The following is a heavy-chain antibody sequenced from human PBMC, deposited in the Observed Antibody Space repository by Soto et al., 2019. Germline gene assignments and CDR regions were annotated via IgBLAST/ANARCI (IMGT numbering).Heavy chain of an antibody. Sequence: QVQLVQSGAEVKKPGASVKVSCKASGYTFTSYDINWVRQATGQGLEWMGWMNPNSGNTGYAQKFQGRVTMTRNTSRXXAXMXXSSLRSEDTAVYYCAAVLRFLEWFQPDYYYYGMDVWGQGTTVTVSS. CDR3: AAVLRFLEWFQPDYYYYGMDV. J-gene: IGHJ6*02. V-gene: IGHV1-8*01. CDR1: GYTFTSYD. CDR2: MNPNSGNT. D-gene: IGHD3-3*01.